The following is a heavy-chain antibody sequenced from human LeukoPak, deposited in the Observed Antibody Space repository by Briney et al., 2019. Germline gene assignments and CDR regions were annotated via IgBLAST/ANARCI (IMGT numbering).Heavy chain of an antibody. J-gene: IGHJ4*02. V-gene: IGHV4-34*01. Sequence: SETLSLTCAVYGGSFSGYYWSWIRQPPGKGLEWIGEINHSGSTNYNPSLTSRVTISVDTSKNQFSLKLSSVTAADTAVYYCARAGYSGYGTDYWGQGTLVTVSS. CDR1: GGSFSGYY. CDR3: ARAGYSGYGTDY. D-gene: IGHD5-12*01. CDR2: INHSGST.